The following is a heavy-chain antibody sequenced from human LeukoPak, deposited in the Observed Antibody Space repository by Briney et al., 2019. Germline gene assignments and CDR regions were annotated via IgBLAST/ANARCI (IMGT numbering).Heavy chain of an antibody. D-gene: IGHD2-2*01. CDR2: ISGSGGST. CDR1: GFTFSSYA. Sequence: GGSLRLSCAASGFTFSSYAMSWVRQAPGKGLEWVSAISGSGGSTYYADSVKGRFTISRDNSKNTLYLQMNSLRAEDTAVYYCAKDCSSTSCYAGFGYSYGLFDYWGQGTLVTVSS. J-gene: IGHJ4*02. V-gene: IGHV3-23*01. CDR3: AKDCSSTSCYAGFGYSYGLFDY.